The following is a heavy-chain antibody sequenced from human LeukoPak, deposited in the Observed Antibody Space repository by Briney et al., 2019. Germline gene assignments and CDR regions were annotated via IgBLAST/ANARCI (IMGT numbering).Heavy chain of an antibody. D-gene: IGHD3-3*01. V-gene: IGHV1-2*02. CDR1: GYTFTSYY. CDR3: ARVDFWSGIDY. Sequence: ASVKVSCKASGYTFTSYYMHWVRQAPGQGLEWMGWINPNSGGTNYAQKFQGRVTMTRDTSISTAYMELRSLRSDDTAVYYCARVDFWSGIDYWGQGTLVTVSS. J-gene: IGHJ4*02. CDR2: INPNSGGT.